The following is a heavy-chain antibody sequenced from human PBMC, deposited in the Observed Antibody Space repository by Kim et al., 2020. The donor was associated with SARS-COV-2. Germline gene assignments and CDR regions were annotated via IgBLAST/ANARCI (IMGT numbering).Heavy chain of an antibody. J-gene: IGHJ6*02. CDR2: IYYSGST. D-gene: IGHD1-7*01. V-gene: IGHV4-31*03. CDR1: GGSISSGGYY. Sequence: SETLSLTCTVSGGSISSGGYYWSWIRQHPGKGLEWIGYIYYSGSTYYNPSLKSRVTISVDTSKNQFSLKLSSVTAAATAVYYCARDRAGLELPNYYYYYGMDVWGQGTTVTVSS. CDR3: ARDRAGLELPNYYYYYGMDV.